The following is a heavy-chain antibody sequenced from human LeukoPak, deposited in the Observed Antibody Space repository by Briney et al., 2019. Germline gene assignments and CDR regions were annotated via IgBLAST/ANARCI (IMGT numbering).Heavy chain of an antibody. V-gene: IGHV1-18*01. D-gene: IGHD1-26*01. CDR2: ISANNGDT. Sequence: ASVKVSCTASGYSFSSYGISWVRQAPGQGLEWMGWISANNGDTNYTQKLQGRVTMTTDTSTSTAYMELRSLRSDDTAVYYCARAPRYSAPDYWGQGILVTVSS. CDR1: GYSFSSYG. CDR3: ARAPRYSAPDY. J-gene: IGHJ4*02.